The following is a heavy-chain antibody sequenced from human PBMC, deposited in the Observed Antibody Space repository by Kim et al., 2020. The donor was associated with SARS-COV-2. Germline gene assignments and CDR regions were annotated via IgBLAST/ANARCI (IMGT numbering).Heavy chain of an antibody. Sequence: ESVKGRFTISRDNAKNSLYLQMNSLRDEDTAVYYCARERDSGYYYYGMDVWGQGTTVTVSS. V-gene: IGHV3-48*02. D-gene: IGHD1-26*01. J-gene: IGHJ6*02. CDR3: ARERDSGYYYYGMDV.